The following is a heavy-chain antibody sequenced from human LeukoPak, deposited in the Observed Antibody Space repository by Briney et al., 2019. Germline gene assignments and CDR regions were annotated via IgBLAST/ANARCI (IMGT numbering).Heavy chain of an antibody. D-gene: IGHD1-26*01. CDR2: IYTSGST. J-gene: IGHJ3*02. Sequence: SETLSLTCTVSGDSISNYYWSWIRQPAGKGLEWIGRIYTSGSTNYNPSLKSRVTISVDKSKNQFSLKLSSVTAADTAVYYCARVSGSYLPDDAFDIWGQGTMVSVSS. CDR1: GDSISNYY. V-gene: IGHV4-4*07. CDR3: ARVSGSYLPDDAFDI.